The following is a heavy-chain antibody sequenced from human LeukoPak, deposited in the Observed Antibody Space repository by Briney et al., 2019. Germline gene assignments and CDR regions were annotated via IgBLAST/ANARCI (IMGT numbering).Heavy chain of an antibody. Sequence: SETLSLTCTVSRGSISGYSWSWIRQSPGGGLEWIGYIYYSGDTAYNPSLRSRVTMSVDTSKNQFSLKLSSVTAADTAVYYCARGLYSNRAPGYWGQGTLVTVSS. V-gene: IGHV4-59*12. CDR3: ARGLYSNRAPGY. CDR1: RGSISGYS. J-gene: IGHJ4*02. D-gene: IGHD6-13*01. CDR2: IYYSGDT.